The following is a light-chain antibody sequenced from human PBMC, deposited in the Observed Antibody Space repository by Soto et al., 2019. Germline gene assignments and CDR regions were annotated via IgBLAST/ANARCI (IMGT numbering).Light chain of an antibody. CDR3: QQYGGARWT. CDR2: GAS. J-gene: IGKJ1*01. CDR1: QYVSSSY. Sequence: EIVLTQSPGTLSLSPGERAALSCRASQYVSSSYLAWYQQNPGQAPRPIIYGASNRATGIPDRFSGRGSGTDFTLTISRLEPEDCAVYYCQQYGGARWTFGQGTKVDIK. V-gene: IGKV3-20*01.